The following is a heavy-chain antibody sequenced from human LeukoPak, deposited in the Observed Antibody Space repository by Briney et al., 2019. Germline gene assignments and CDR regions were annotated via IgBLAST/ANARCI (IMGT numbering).Heavy chain of an antibody. D-gene: IGHD3-9*01. J-gene: IGHJ4*02. CDR3: ARGILTGPTPFFDY. Sequence: SETLSLTCTVSGGSISSYYWSWIRQPPGKGLEWIGYIYYSGSTNYNPSLKSRVTISVDTSKNQFSLKLSSATAADTAVYYCARGILTGPTPFFDYWGQGTLVTVSS. V-gene: IGHV4-59*01. CDR2: IYYSGST. CDR1: GGSISSYY.